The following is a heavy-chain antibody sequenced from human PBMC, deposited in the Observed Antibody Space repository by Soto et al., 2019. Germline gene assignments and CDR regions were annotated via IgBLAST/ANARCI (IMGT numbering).Heavy chain of an antibody. CDR2: ISAYNGNT. CDR3: ARDAVVVAATAIDY. Sequence: VASLKVSCKASGYTFTSYGISWVRQAPGQGLEWMGWISAYNGNTNYAQKLQGRVTMTTDTSTSTAYMELRSLRSDDTAVYYCARDAVVVAATAIDYWGQGTLVTVSS. D-gene: IGHD2-15*01. J-gene: IGHJ4*02. V-gene: IGHV1-18*01. CDR1: GYTFTSYG.